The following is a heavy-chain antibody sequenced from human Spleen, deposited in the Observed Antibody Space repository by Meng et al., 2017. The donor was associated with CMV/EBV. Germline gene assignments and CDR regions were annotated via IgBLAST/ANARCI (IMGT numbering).Heavy chain of an antibody. Sequence: GESLKISCAASGFTFSSYWMHWVRQAPGKGLVWVSRINSDGSITNYADSVKGRFTISRDNAKNTLYLQMNSLRAEDTAMYYCAKDRSRAAGYGMDVWGQGTTVTVSS. CDR3: AKDRSRAAGYGMDV. CDR2: INSDGSIT. D-gene: IGHD6-25*01. J-gene: IGHJ6*02. V-gene: IGHV3-74*01. CDR1: GFTFSSYW.